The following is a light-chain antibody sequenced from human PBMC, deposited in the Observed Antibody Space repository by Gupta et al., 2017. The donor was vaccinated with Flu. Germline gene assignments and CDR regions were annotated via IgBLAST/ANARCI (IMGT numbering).Light chain of an antibody. CDR1: NSDVGNFNR. V-gene: IGLV2-23*02. CDR2: GVT. Sequence: SITISCTGTNSDVGNFNRVSWYQQHPGKAPKLIIYGVTKWPSNMPTRFSGSKSGITASLTISGLQAEDEADYYCCSYAGDNTWVFGGGTSLTVL. CDR3: CSYAGDNTWV. J-gene: IGLJ3*02.